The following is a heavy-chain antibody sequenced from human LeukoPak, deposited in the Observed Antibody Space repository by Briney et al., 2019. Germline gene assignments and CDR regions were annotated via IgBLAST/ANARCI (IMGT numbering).Heavy chain of an antibody. CDR3: ARDAVLGSSSSKFDY. D-gene: IGHD6-13*01. V-gene: IGHV3-21*01. J-gene: IGHJ4*02. Sequence: GGSLRLSCAASGFTLRSYSMNWVRQAPGKGLEWVSSISSSSSYIYYADSVKGRFTISRDNAKNSLYLQMNSLRAEDTAVYYCARDAVLGSSSSKFDYWGQGTLVTVSS. CDR1: GFTLRSYS. CDR2: ISSSSSYI.